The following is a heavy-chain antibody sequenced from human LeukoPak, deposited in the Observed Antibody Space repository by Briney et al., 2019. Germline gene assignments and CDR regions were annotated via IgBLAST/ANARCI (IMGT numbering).Heavy chain of an antibody. J-gene: IGHJ5*02. CDR3: ARHSTPGTNLNWFDL. D-gene: IGHD1-1*01. Sequence: SETLSLTCTVSGGSISSYYWSWIRQPAGKGLEWIGRIYTSGSTNYNPSLKSRVTMSVDTSKNQFSLKLSSVTAADTVVYYFARHSTPGTNLNWFDLWGQGTLVTVSS. CDR2: IYTSGST. CDR1: GGSISSYY. V-gene: IGHV4-4*07.